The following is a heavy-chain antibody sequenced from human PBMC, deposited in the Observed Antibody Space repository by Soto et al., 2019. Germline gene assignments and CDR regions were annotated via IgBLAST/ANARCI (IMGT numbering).Heavy chain of an antibody. CDR2: IYYTGST. Sequence: SETLSLTCTVSSGSISSSIYYWGWIRQPPGKGLEWIGSIYYTGSTFYNPSLKSRVTISVDTSKNQFSLKLSSVTAADTAVYYCARGGPGRSGSSLYWGQGTLVTVSS. D-gene: IGHD3-10*01. CDR3: ARGGPGRSGSSLY. J-gene: IGHJ4*02. V-gene: IGHV4-39*07. CDR1: SGSISSSIYY.